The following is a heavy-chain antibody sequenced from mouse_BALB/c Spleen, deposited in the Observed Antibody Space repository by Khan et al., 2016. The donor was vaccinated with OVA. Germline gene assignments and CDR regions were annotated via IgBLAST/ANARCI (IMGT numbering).Heavy chain of an antibody. Sequence: EVQLLETGPGLVKPSQSLSLTCTVTGYSITSDYAWNWIRQFPGNKLEWMGYISYGGRTSYNPSLKSRISITRDTSKNQFFLQLNSVTTEDTATYYCARSVTITTVVATDFDYWGQGTTLTVSS. V-gene: IGHV3-2*02. CDR2: ISYGGRT. CDR3: ARSVTITTVVATDFDY. CDR1: GYSITSDYA. J-gene: IGHJ2*01. D-gene: IGHD1-1*01.